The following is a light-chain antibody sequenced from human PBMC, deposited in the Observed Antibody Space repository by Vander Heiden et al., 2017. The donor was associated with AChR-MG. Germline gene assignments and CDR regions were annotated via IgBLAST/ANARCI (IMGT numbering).Light chain of an antibody. CDR1: KLGYKY. V-gene: IGLV3-1*01. J-gene: IGLJ2*01. CDR2: QDT. Sequence: SYELTQPPSVSVSPGQTASITCSGDKLGYKYVCWYQQKPGQSPVLVIYQDTKRPSGIPERFSGSNSGNTATLTISGTQAMDEADYYCQAWDTSTVVFGGGTKLTGL. CDR3: QAWDTSTVV.